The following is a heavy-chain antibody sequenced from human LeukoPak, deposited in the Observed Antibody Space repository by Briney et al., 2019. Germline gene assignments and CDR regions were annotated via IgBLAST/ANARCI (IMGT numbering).Heavy chain of an antibody. CDR1: GGTFSSYT. V-gene: IGHV1-69*04. J-gene: IGHJ4*02. Sequence: ASVKVSCKASGGTFSSYTIRWVREAPGQGLEWMGRIIPILGIANYAQKFQGRVTITEDKSTSTAYMELSSLTSEDTAVYYCAREKTGTKYYFDYWGQGTLVTVSS. D-gene: IGHD1-7*01. CDR2: IIPILGIA. CDR3: AREKTGTKYYFDY.